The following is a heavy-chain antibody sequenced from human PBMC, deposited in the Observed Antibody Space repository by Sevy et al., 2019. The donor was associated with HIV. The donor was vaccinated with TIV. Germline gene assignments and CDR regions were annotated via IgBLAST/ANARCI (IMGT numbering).Heavy chain of an antibody. CDR3: ARSQLRQRNNWFDP. J-gene: IGHJ5*02. D-gene: IGHD2-2*01. CDR1: GYTFTSYG. Sequence: ASVKVSCKASGYTFTSYGISWVRQAPGQGLEWMGWISAYNGNTNYAQKLQGRVTMTTDTSTGTAYMELRSLRSDDTAVYYCARSQLRQRNNWFDPWGQGTLVTVSS. V-gene: IGHV1-18*01. CDR2: ISAYNGNT.